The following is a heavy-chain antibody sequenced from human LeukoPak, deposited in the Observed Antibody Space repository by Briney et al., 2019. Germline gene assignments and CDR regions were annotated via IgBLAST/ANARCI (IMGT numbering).Heavy chain of an antibody. CDR3: AIGPHKHLGPYSTAWDGGDY. V-gene: IGHV3-30*03. J-gene: IGHJ4*02. D-gene: IGHD6-19*01. CDR2: ISYDGSYK. CDR1: GFTFSTYG. Sequence: LTGRSLRLSCAASGFTFSTYGMHWVRQAPGKGLEWVAVISYDGSYKYYVDSVKGRFTISRDNSKNTLYLQMDSLTPEDTAIYYSAIGPHKHLGPYSTAWDGGDYWGQGTLVIVSS.